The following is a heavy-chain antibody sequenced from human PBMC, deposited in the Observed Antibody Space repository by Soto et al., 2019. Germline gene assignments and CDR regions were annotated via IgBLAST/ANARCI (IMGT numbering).Heavy chain of an antibody. D-gene: IGHD2-2*01. V-gene: IGHV3-23*01. Sequence: GGSLRLSCAASGFTFSSYAMSWVRQAPGKGLEWVSAISGSGGSTYYADSVKGRFTISRDNSKNTLYLQMNSLRAEDTAVYYCAKDHGYCSSTSCSNDYWGQGTLVTVSS. CDR2: ISGSGGST. J-gene: IGHJ4*02. CDR3: AKDHGYCSSTSCSNDY. CDR1: GFTFSSYA.